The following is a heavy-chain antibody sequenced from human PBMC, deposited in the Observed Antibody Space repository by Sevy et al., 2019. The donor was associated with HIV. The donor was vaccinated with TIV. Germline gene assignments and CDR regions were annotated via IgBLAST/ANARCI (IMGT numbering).Heavy chain of an antibody. D-gene: IGHD4-17*01. CDR2: ISSDGNYQ. CDR3: ATCYGSPFCDY. V-gene: IGHV3-30*03. J-gene: IGHJ4*02. CDR1: GFTFNSYG. Sequence: GGSLRLSCAASGFTFNSYGMHWVRQAPGKGPEWVAVISSDGNYQYYADSVKGRFTISRDNSKNTLYLQVNSLRVEDTAVYYCATCYGSPFCDYWGQGTLVTVSS.